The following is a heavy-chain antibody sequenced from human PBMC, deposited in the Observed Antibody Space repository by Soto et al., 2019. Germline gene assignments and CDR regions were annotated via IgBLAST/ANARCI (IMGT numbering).Heavy chain of an antibody. CDR2: IIPIFGTA. J-gene: IGHJ6*02. CDR3: ARSLMVVAATPYYYYYYGMDV. D-gene: IGHD2-15*01. CDR1: GGTFSSYA. V-gene: IGHV1-69*13. Sequence: ASVKVSCKASGGTFSSYAISWVRQAPGQGLEWMGGIIPIFGTANYAQKFQGRVTITADESTSTAYMLLSSLRSEDTAVYYCARSLMVVAATPYYYYYYGMDVWGQGTTVTVSS.